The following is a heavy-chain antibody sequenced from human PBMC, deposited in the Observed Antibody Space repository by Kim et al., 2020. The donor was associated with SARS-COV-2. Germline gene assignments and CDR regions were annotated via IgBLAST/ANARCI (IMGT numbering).Heavy chain of an antibody. D-gene: IGHD3-3*01. V-gene: IGHV1-18*01. CDR3: ARTLRFLEWLLLQDHNWFDP. Sequence: ASVKVSCKASGYTFTSYGISWVRQAPGQGLEWMGWISAYNGNTNYAQKLQGRVTMTTDTSTSTAYMELRSLRSDDTAVYYCARTLRFLEWLLLQDHNWFDPWGQGTLVTVSS. CDR2: ISAYNGNT. CDR1: GYTFTSYG. J-gene: IGHJ5*02.